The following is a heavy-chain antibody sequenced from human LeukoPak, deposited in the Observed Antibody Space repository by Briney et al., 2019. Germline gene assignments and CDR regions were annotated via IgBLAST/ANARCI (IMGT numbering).Heavy chain of an antibody. CDR2: ISYDGSNK. CDR3: TTGGLIAVAGTDY. J-gene: IGHJ4*02. D-gene: IGHD6-19*01. CDR1: GFTFSSYG. Sequence: GGSLRLSCAASGFTFSSYGMHWVRQAPGKGLEWVAVISYDGSNKYYADSVKGRFTISRDNSKNTLYLQMNSLKTEDTAVYYCTTGGLIAVAGTDYWGQGTLVTVSS. V-gene: IGHV3-30*03.